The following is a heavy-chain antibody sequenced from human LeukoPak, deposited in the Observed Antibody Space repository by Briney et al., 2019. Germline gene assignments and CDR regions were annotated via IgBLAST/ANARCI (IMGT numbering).Heavy chain of an antibody. V-gene: IGHV4-59*01. D-gene: IGHD5-24*01. CDR3: ARVDLEMATISYYFDY. Sequence: SETLSLTCTVSGGSISSYYWSWIRQPPGEGLEWIGYIYYSGSTNYNPSLKSRVTISVDTSKNQFSLKLSSVTAADTAVYYCARVDLEMATISYYFDYWGQGTLVTVSS. J-gene: IGHJ4*02. CDR1: GGSISSYY. CDR2: IYYSGST.